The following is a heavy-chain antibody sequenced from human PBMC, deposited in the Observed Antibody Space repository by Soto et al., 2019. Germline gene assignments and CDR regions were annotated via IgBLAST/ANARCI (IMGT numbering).Heavy chain of an antibody. CDR1: GFTFSSYS. CDR3: ARDVAGVCGGDCYYYYYMDV. V-gene: IGHV3-21*01. J-gene: IGHJ6*03. Sequence: EVQLVESGGGLVKPGGSLRLSCAASGFTFSSYSMNWVRQAPGKGLEWVSSISSSSSYIYYADSVKGRFTISRDNAKNSLYLQMNSLRAEDTAVYYCARDVAGVCGGDCYYYYYMDVWGKGTTVTVSS. CDR2: ISSSSSYI. D-gene: IGHD2-21*01.